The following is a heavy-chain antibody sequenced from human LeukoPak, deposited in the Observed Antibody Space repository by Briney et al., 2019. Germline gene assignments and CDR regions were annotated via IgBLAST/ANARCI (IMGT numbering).Heavy chain of an antibody. Sequence: GGSLRLSCAASGFTFSSYGMHWVRRAPGKGLEWVAVIWYDGSNKYYADSVKGRFTISRDNSKNTLYLQMNSLRAEDTAVYYCARSQWELTLSGFPTPPDYWGQGTLVTVSS. D-gene: IGHD1-26*01. CDR2: IWYDGSNK. CDR1: GFTFSSYG. CDR3: ARSQWELTLSGFPTPPDY. J-gene: IGHJ4*02. V-gene: IGHV3-33*01.